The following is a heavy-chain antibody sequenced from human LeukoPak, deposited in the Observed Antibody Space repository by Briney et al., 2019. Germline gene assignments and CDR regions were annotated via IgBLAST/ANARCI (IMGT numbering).Heavy chain of an antibody. CDR2: ISSSGSTI. D-gene: IGHD5-18*01. V-gene: IGHV3-48*03. CDR1: GFTFSSYA. J-gene: IGHJ4*02. CDR3: ARTGAGYSYGYLFWDY. Sequence: GGSLRLSCAASGFTFSSYAMSWVRQAPGKGLEWVSYISSSGSTIYYADSVKGRFTISRDNAKTSLYLQMNSLRAEDTAVYYCARTGAGYSYGYLFWDYWGQGTLVTVSS.